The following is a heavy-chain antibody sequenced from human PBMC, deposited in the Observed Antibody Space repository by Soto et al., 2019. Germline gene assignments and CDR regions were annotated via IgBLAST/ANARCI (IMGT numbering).Heavy chain of an antibody. V-gene: IGHV4-4*02. CDR2: IYHSGST. D-gene: IGHD3-9*01. CDR1: SGSISSSNW. CDR3: ARSNYDTRTGNWFDP. Sequence: PSETLSLTCAVSSGSISSSNWWSWVRQPPGKGLEWIGEIYHSGSTNYNPSLKSRVTISVDKSKNQFSLKLSSVTAADTAVYYCARSNYDTRTGNWFDPWGQGTLVTVSS. J-gene: IGHJ5*02.